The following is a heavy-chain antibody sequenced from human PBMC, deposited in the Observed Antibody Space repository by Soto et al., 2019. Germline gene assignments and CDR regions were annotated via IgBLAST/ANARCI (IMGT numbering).Heavy chain of an antibody. CDR3: AKDRRAGGNYGFYSDF. J-gene: IGHJ4*02. D-gene: IGHD1-7*01. CDR1: GFTFSSYG. Sequence: GGSLRLSCAAPGFTFSSYGMTWVRQAPGKGLEWVSFSSATGAGTYYADSVKGRFTISRDNSKNTLYLQMTSLRADDTAVYYCAKDRRAGGNYGFYSDFWGQGALVTVSS. V-gene: IGHV3-23*01. CDR2: SSATGAGT.